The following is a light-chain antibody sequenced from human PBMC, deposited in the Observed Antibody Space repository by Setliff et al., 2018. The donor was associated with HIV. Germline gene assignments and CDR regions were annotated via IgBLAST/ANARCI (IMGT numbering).Light chain of an antibody. V-gene: IGLV6-57*01. J-gene: IGLJ2*01. CDR3: QSSKV. CDR2: EDN. Sequence: NFMLTQPHSVSESPGKTVTISCTRSSGSIASNYVQWYQQRPGSSPTTVIYEDNQRPSGVPDRFSGSIDSSSNSASLTISGLKTEDEADYYCQSSKVFGGGTKVTGL. CDR1: SGSIASNY.